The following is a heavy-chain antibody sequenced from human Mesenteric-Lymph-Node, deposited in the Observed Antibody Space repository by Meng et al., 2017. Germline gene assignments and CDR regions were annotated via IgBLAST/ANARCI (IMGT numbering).Heavy chain of an antibody. Sequence: GESLKISCAASGFTFSYNAIHWVRQAPGKGLEWVAVISYDGSNKYYADSVKGRFTISRDNSKNTLYVQMNSLRAEDTAVYYCARDQAYYYDSSGIDYWGQGTLVTVSS. CDR3: ARDQAYYYDSSGIDY. CDR2: ISYDGSNK. D-gene: IGHD3-22*01. V-gene: IGHV3-30*06. CDR1: GFTFSYNA. J-gene: IGHJ4*02.